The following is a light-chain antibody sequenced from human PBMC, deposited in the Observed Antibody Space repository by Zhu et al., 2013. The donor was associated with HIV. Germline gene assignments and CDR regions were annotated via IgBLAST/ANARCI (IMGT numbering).Light chain of an antibody. CDR1: QSLVHSDGNTF. CDR3: MQGTHWPRT. V-gene: IGKV2-30*02. J-gene: IGKJ1*01. CDR2: KVS. Sequence: DAVLTQSPLSLPVTLGQSASISCRSSQSLVHSDGNTFLNWFYQRPGQSPRRLIFKVSNRDSGVPDRFSGSGSGTDFTLKISRVESEDVGLYFCMQGTHWPRTFGQGTRVEI.